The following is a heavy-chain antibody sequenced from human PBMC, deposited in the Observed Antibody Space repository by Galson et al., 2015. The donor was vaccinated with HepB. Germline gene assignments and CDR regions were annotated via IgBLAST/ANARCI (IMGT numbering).Heavy chain of an antibody. J-gene: IGHJ6*02. D-gene: IGHD6-6*01. CDR1: GYRFNSYG. CDR2: ISGYNDKT. Sequence: QSGAEVKKPGASVKVSCKASGYRFNSYGISWVRQAPGQGLEWMGWISGYNDKTDFAQKFQGRVTMTTDTATSTAFMELRSLKSDDTAVYYCARDSTSSDFGRYYYYGMDVWGQGTTFTVSS. CDR3: ARDSTSSDFGRYYYYGMDV. V-gene: IGHV1-18*01.